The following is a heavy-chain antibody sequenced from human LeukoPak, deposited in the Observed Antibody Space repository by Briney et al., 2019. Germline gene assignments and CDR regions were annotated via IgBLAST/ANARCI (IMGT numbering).Heavy chain of an antibody. D-gene: IGHD3-10*01. CDR3: ARSPVGVRKKHDF. V-gene: IGHV1-8*01. CDR2: MNPTSGHT. CDR1: VYTFTSYD. J-gene: IGHJ4*02. Sequence: ASVKVSCKASVYTFTSYDINWVRQATGQGLEWMGWMNPTSGHTGYAQKFQGRVTMTRDTSISTAYMELNSLTSEDTAVYYCARSPVGVRKKHDFSGQGTLVIVSS.